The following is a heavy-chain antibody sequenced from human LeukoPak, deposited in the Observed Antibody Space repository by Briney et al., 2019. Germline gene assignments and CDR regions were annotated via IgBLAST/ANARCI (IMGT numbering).Heavy chain of an antibody. CDR1: GGSFSGYY. J-gene: IGHJ4*02. CDR3: ARGGEAEYYYDSSGYYDY. V-gene: IGHV4-34*01. D-gene: IGHD3-22*01. Sequence: SETLSLTCAVHGGSFSGYYWSWIRQPPGRGLEWIGEINHSGSTNYNPSLKSRVTISVDTSKDQFSLKLSSVTAADTAVYYCARGGEAEYYYDSSGYYDYWGQGTLVTVSS. CDR2: INHSGST.